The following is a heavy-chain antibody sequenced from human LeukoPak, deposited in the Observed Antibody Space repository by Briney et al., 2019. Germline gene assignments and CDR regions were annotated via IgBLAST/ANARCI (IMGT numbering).Heavy chain of an antibody. CDR2: ISWNSGSI. CDR1: GFTFDDYA. V-gene: IGHV3-9*01. Sequence: SLRLSCAASGFTFDDYAMHWVRQAPGKGLEWVSGISWNSGSIGYADSVKGRFTISRDNTKNSLYLQMNSLRVEDTAVYYCAKTGRKSRGVDIVRKKETGYYYYLDVWGEGTTVTVSS. D-gene: IGHD2-15*01. J-gene: IGHJ6*03. CDR3: AKTGRKSRGVDIVRKKETGYYYYLDV.